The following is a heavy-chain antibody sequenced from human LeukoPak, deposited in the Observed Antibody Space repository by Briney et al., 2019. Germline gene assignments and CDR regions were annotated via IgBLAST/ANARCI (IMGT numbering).Heavy chain of an antibody. Sequence: GASVKVSCKASGYSFTSHYMHWVRQAPGQGLERMGIINPSDGSTNYAQKFQERVTITRDMSTSTAYMELSSLRSEDTAVYYCAADPSLRYYDFWSGYWDYYGMDVWGQGTTVTVSS. D-gene: IGHD3-3*01. CDR3: AADPSLRYYDFWSGYWDYYGMDV. V-gene: IGHV1-46*01. CDR1: GYSFTSHY. CDR2: INPSDGST. J-gene: IGHJ6*02.